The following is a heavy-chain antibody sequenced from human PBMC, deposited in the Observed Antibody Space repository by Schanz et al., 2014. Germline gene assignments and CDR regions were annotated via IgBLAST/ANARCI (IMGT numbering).Heavy chain of an antibody. CDR2: VSRSTPDI. J-gene: IGHJ4*02. CDR1: GFTFSSYS. V-gene: IGHV3-48*01. CDR3: ARDRRNADLDY. Sequence: EVQLVESGGGLVQPGGSLRLSCTASGFTFSSYSMNWVRQAPGKGLEWVSYVSRSTPDIYYADSVKGRFTMSRDNAKNSVFLQTDSQRAEDAALYYCARDRRNADLDYWGQGNLVTVSS. D-gene: IGHD1-1*01.